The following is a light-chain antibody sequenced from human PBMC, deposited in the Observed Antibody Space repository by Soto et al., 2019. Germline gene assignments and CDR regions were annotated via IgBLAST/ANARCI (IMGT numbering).Light chain of an antibody. CDR3: SSYTSSITPYV. Sequence: QSVLTQPPSVSGAPGQRVTISCTGSSSNIGAGYDVHWYQQLPGTAPKLLIYGNSNRPSGVPDRFSGSKSGNAAYLTISGLQADDEAEYYCSSYTSSITPYVFGTGTKVTVL. CDR1: SSNIGAGYD. J-gene: IGLJ1*01. CDR2: GNS. V-gene: IGLV1-40*01.